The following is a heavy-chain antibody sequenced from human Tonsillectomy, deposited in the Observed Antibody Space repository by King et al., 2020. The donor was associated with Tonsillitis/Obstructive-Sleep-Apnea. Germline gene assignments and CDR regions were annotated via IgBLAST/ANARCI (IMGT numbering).Heavy chain of an antibody. V-gene: IGHV1-46*01. J-gene: IGHJ4*02. D-gene: IGHD1-14*01. CDR2: INPSIGVT. CDR1: GYTFTKYY. Sequence: VQLVESGAEVKTPGASVKVSCKASGYTFTKYYIHWVRQARGQGLEWMGIINPSIGVTTYAQKFQGRVTMTSDTSASTVYLELSSLRSEDTAVYHCARDDVVGRYIDSWGQGTLVTVSS. CDR3: ARDDVVGRYIDS.